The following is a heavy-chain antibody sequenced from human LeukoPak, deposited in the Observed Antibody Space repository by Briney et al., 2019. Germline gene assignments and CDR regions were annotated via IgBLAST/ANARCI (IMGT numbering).Heavy chain of an antibody. CDR1: GFTLSSYA. CDR2: ISDSGNT. CDR3: AKGAYYAD. Sequence: GGSLRLSCAASGFTLSSYAMSWVRQAPGKGLEWVSAISDSGNTYHADSVKGRFTISRDSSKNTLYLQMNSLRAEDTAVYYCAKGAYYADWGQGTLVTVSS. V-gene: IGHV3-23*01. J-gene: IGHJ4*02. D-gene: IGHD3-3*01.